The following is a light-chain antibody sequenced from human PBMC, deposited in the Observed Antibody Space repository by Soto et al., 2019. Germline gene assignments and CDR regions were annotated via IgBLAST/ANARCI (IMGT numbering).Light chain of an antibody. V-gene: IGLV2-14*01. CDR3: SSYTSSSPLV. CDR2: EVS. CDR1: SSDVGGYNY. J-gene: IGLJ2*01. Sequence: QSALTQPASVSGSPGQSITISCTGTSSDVGGYNYVSWYQQHPGKAPKLMIYEVSNRPSGVANRFSGPKSGNTASLPTSGLQAEDEADYYCSSYTSSSPLVFGGGTKLTVL.